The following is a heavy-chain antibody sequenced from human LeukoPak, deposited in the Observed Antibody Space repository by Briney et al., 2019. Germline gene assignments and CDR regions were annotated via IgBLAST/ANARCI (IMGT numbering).Heavy chain of an antibody. CDR1: GGSFSGYY. J-gene: IGHJ3*02. Sequence: SETLSLTCAVYGGSFSGYYWSWIRQPPGKGLEWIGEINHSGSTYYNPSLKSRVTISVDTSKNQFSLKLSSVTAADTAVYYCARDRPRDAFDIWGQGTMVTVSS. CDR3: ARDRPRDAFDI. CDR2: INHSGST. V-gene: IGHV4-34*09.